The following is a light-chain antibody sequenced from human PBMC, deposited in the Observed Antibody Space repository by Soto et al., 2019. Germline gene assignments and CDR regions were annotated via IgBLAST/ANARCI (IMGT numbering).Light chain of an antibody. J-gene: IGKJ2*01. CDR3: QQYGSSVMYT. CDR1: QSVSSSY. CDR2: GAS. Sequence: EIGLTQSPGTLSLSPGERATLSCRASQSVSSSYLAWYQQKPGQAHRLLIYGASNRATGIPDRFSGSGSGTDFSLTISRLEPEDFAVYYCQQYGSSVMYTFGQGTKLEIK. V-gene: IGKV3-20*01.